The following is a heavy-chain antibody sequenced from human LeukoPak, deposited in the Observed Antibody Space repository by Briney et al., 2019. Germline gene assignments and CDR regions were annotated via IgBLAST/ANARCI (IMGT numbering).Heavy chain of an antibody. V-gene: IGHV1-18*01. CDR3: ARDYYDSSGGDYFDY. CDR1: GYTITRYG. CDR2: ISAYNGNT. J-gene: IGHJ4*02. Sequence: ASVKVSCKASGYTITRYGISWVRQAPGQGLEWMGWISAYNGNTNYAQKLQGRVTMTTDTSTSTAYMELRSLRSDDTAVYYCARDYYDSSGGDYFDYWGQGTLVTVSS. D-gene: IGHD3-22*01.